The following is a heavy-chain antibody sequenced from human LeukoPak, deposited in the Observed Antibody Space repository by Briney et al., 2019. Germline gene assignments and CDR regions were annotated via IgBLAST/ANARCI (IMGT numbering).Heavy chain of an antibody. Sequence: GGSLRLSCAASGFTFSSHWMHWVRQAPGKGLVWVSRINSDGSSISYADSVKGRFTISRDNAKNSLYLQMNSLRAEDTAVYYCARGGRFLEWLFRGRDYGMDVWGQGTTVTVSS. D-gene: IGHD3-3*01. J-gene: IGHJ6*02. CDR2: INSDGSSI. CDR1: GFTFSSHW. CDR3: ARGGRFLEWLFRGRDYGMDV. V-gene: IGHV3-74*01.